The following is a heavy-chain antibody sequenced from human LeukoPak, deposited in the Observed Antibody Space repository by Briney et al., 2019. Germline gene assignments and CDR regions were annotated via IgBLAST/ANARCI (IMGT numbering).Heavy chain of an antibody. CDR3: ARDGYNWNTRDYGMDV. D-gene: IGHD1-1*01. Sequence: ASVKVSCKASGYTFTGYGISWVRQAPGQGLEWMGWISAYNGNTNYAQKLQGRVTMTTDTSTSTAYMELRSLRSDDTAVYYCARDGYNWNTRDYGMDVWGQGTTVTVSS. J-gene: IGHJ6*02. CDR1: GYTFTGYG. V-gene: IGHV1-18*01. CDR2: ISAYNGNT.